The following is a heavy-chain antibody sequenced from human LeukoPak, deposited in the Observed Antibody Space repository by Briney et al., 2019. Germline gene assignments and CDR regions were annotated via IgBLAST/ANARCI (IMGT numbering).Heavy chain of an antibody. CDR3: AKVRFLEWFGFDY. CDR2: FSGDCGST. J-gene: IGHJ4*02. CDR1: GFTFDDYA. Sequence: QPGGSLRLSCAPSGFTFDDYAMHWVRQAPGKGPEWVALFSGDCGSTYYADSVRCRFTISRDNRKNSLSLQMNSLRTEDTALFYCAKVRFLEWFGFDYWGQGTLVTVPS. D-gene: IGHD3-3*01. V-gene: IGHV3-43*02.